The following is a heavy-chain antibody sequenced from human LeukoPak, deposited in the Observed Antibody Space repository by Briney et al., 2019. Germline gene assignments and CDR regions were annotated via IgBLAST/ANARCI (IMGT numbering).Heavy chain of an antibody. J-gene: IGHJ4*02. CDR3: ARHRFASPLDS. CDR1: GVSSSSSY. Sequence: SETLSLTCTVSGVSSSSSYWSWIRQPPGKGLEWIGYIFYAGDSNHNPSFKSRVSISLDTSKDQISLKLSSVTAADTAVYYCARHRFASPLDSWGQGTLVTVSS. V-gene: IGHV4-59*08. D-gene: IGHD2-21*01. CDR2: IFYAGDS.